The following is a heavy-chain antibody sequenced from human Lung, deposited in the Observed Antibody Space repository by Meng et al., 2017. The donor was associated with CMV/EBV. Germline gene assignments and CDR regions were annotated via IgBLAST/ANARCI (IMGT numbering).Heavy chain of an antibody. Sequence: ASXXVSXKASGYTFAGYHLHWVRQAPGQGLEWLGWINPRSGGTNYAPNFRGRVTMTTDTSVNTVYMQLSRLIPDDTATYFCARWGGGDIIVVPAAFDNWGQGTLVTVSS. CDR3: ARWGGGDIIVVPAAFDN. J-gene: IGHJ4*02. D-gene: IGHD2-2*01. CDR2: INPRSGGT. CDR1: GYTFAGYH. V-gene: IGHV1-2*02.